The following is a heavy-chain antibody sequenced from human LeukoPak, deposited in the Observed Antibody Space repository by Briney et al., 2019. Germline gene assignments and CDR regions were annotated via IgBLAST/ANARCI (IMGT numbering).Heavy chain of an antibody. CDR2: IGGGGRDT. Sequence: GGSLRLSCAASGFTFSTYAMSWVRQAPGKGLEWLSTIGGGGRDTFYADSVKGRFTVSRDDSKNTLYLQMSSLRAEDTAVYFCAKNRGANYYNYYMDVWGKGTTVTVSS. V-gene: IGHV3-23*01. CDR3: AKNRGANYYNYYMDV. J-gene: IGHJ6*03. CDR1: GFTFSTYA. D-gene: IGHD4/OR15-4a*01.